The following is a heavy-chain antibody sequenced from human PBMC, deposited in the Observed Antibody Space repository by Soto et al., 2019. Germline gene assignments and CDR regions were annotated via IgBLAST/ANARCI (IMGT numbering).Heavy chain of an antibody. CDR3: AREGPLRYCSSTSCYRGMDV. D-gene: IGHD2-2*01. CDR2: IIPIFGTA. Sequence: SVKVSCKASGDTISRYAISWVRQTPGQGLEWMGGIIPIFGTANYAQKFQGRVTITADESTSTAYMELSSLRSEDTAVYYCAREGPLRYCSSTSCYRGMDVWGQGTTVTVSS. CDR1: GDTISRYA. J-gene: IGHJ6*02. V-gene: IGHV1-69*13.